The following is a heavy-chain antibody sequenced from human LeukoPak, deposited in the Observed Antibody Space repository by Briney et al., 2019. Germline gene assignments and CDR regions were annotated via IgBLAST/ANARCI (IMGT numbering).Heavy chain of an antibody. D-gene: IGHD5-24*01. V-gene: IGHV1-2*02. CDR2: INPNSGGT. CDR1: GHTLTELS. CDR3: AVDGSPFGY. J-gene: IGHJ4*02. Sequence: ASVKVSCKVSGHTLTELSMHWVRQAPGQGLEWMGWINPNSGGTNYAQKFQGRVTMTRDTSISTAYMELSRLRSDDTAVYYCAVDGSPFGYWGQGTLVTVSS.